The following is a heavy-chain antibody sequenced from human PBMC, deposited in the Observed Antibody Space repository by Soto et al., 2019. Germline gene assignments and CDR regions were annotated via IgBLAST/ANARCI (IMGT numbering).Heavy chain of an antibody. D-gene: IGHD3-3*01. V-gene: IGHV1-69*13. Sequence: GASVKVSCKASGGTFSSYAISWVRQAPGQALEWMGGIIPIFGTANYAQKFQGRVTITADESTSTAYMELSSLRSEDTAVYYCARDRPLRFLEWSLISRDYYYGMDVWGQGTTVTVSS. J-gene: IGHJ6*02. CDR2: IIPIFGTA. CDR1: GGTFSSYA. CDR3: ARDRPLRFLEWSLISRDYYYGMDV.